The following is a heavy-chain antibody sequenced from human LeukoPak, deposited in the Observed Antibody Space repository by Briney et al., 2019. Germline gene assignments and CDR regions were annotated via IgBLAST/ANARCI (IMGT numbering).Heavy chain of an antibody. V-gene: IGHV3-7*01. J-gene: IGHJ4*02. CDR2: IKQDGSEK. Sequence: GGSLRLSCEASGFTLSSYWMSWVRQAPGKGLGWVARIKQDGSEKHYMDSVKGRFTISRDNAQNSLYLQMNTLRAEDTAVYYCARYIETPRRDLDYWGQGSLVTVSS. CDR1: GFTLSSYW. D-gene: IGHD4-23*01. CDR3: ARYIETPRRDLDY.